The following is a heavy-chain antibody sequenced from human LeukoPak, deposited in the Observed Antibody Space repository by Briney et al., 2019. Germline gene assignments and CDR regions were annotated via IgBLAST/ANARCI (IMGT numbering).Heavy chain of an antibody. Sequence: GGSLRLSCAASGFSVSRYWMSWVRQAPGKGLEWVANMKEDGSEKYYVDSVKGRFTISRDNAKNSLYLQMNSLRAEDTALYYCAKDIVGAATYYFDYWGQGTLVTVSS. J-gene: IGHJ4*02. CDR2: MKEDGSEK. CDR1: GFSVSRYW. V-gene: IGHV3-7*03. CDR3: AKDIVGAATYYFDY. D-gene: IGHD1-26*01.